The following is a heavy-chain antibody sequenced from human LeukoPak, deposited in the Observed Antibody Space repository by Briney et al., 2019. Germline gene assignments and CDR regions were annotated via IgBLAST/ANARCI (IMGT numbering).Heavy chain of an antibody. CDR1: GFTFDDYA. J-gene: IGHJ4*02. CDR3: GKDMYSGSYRMYYFDY. CDR2: ISWNSGSI. D-gene: IGHD1-26*01. Sequence: GRSLRLSCAASGFTFDDYAMHWVRQAPGKGLEWVSGISWNSGSIGYADSVKGRFTISRDNAKNSLYLQMNSLRAEDTALYYCGKDMYSGSYRMYYFDYWGQGTLVTVSS. V-gene: IGHV3-9*01.